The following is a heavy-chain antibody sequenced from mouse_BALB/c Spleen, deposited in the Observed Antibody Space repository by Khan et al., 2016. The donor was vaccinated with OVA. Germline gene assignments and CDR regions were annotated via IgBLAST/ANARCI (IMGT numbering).Heavy chain of an antibody. V-gene: IGHV1-7*01. D-gene: IGHD2-1*01. J-gene: IGHJ3*01. CDR3: TRRGLDGIFVY. Sequence: QIQLVQSGAELAKPGASVKMSCTASGYTFSTYWMHWVKQRPGQGLEWIGYINPSTGYTEYNQKFKDKATLTADESSSTAYMQLNSLTSEDSAVYYCTRRGLDGIFVYWGQGTLVTISA. CDR1: GYTFSTYW. CDR2: INPSTGYT.